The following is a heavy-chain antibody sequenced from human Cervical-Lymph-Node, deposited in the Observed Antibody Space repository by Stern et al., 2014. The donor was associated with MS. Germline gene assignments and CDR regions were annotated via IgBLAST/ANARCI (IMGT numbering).Heavy chain of an antibody. CDR2: ISDDGSNK. V-gene: IGHV3-30*18. D-gene: IGHD2/OR15-2a*01. J-gene: IGHJ6*02. Sequence: VQLVESGGGVVQPGRSLTLSCVASGFAFRTYGIHWVRQAPGKGLEWVAVISDDGSNKYYADSVKGRFTISRDNSRNTLYLEMNSLRAEDTAVYYCAKTNSKYANARGAGYYHYYGMDVWGQGTTVTVSS. CDR3: AKTNSKYANARGAGYYHYYGMDV. CDR1: GFAFRTYG.